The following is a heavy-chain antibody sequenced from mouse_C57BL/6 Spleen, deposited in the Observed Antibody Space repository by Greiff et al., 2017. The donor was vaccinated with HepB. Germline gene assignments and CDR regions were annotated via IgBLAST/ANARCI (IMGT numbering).Heavy chain of an antibody. CDR2: ISYDGSN. CDR3: ARGFDGYYGGWFAY. J-gene: IGHJ3*01. D-gene: IGHD2-3*01. CDR1: GYSITSGYY. V-gene: IGHV3-6*01. Sequence: EVHLVESGPGLVKPSPSLSLTCSVTGYSITSGYYWNWIRQFPGNKLEWMGYISYDGSNNYNPSLKNRISITRDTSQNQFFLKLNSVTTEDTATYYCARGFDGYYGGWFAYWGQGTLVTVSA.